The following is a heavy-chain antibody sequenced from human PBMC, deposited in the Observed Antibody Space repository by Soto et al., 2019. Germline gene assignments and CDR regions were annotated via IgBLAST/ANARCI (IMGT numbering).Heavy chain of an antibody. D-gene: IGHD6-6*01. V-gene: IGHV1-8*01. Sequence: ASVKVSCKASGYTFTSYDINWVRQATGQGLEWMGWMNPNSGNTGYAQKFQGRVTMTRNTSISTAYMELSSLRSEDTAVYYCARVRMDSSSSTTGVEVYYYYMDVWGKGTTVTVSS. J-gene: IGHJ6*03. CDR2: MNPNSGNT. CDR1: GYTFTSYD. CDR3: ARVRMDSSSSTTGVEVYYYYMDV.